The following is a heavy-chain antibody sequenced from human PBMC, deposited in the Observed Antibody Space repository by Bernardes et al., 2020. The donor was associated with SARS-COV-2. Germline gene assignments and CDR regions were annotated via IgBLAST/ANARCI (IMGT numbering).Heavy chain of an antibody. CDR2: IYTSGST. D-gene: IGHD3-10*01. CDR1: GGSISRGSYY. J-gene: IGHJ6*02. Sequence: LSPTRTGSGGSISRGSYYWSWLRQPAGKGLEWIGRIYTSGSTNYNPSLKSRVTISVDTSKNQFSLKLSSVTAADTAVYYCAREYYYGSGSRLGYGMDVWCQGTTVTVSS. V-gene: IGHV4-61*02. CDR3: AREYYYGSGSRLGYGMDV.